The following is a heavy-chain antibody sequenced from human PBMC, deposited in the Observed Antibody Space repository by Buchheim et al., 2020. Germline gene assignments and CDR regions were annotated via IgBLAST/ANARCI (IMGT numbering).Heavy chain of an antibody. Sequence: QVQLVESGGGVVQPGRSLRLSCAASGFTFSSYGMHWVRQAPGKGLEWVAVISYDGSNKYYADSVKGRFTISRDNSKNTLYLQMNSLRAEDTAVYYCARARWELSNWLDPWGQGTL. J-gene: IGHJ5*02. V-gene: IGHV3-30*03. D-gene: IGHD1-26*01. CDR1: GFTFSSYG. CDR3: ARARWELSNWLDP. CDR2: ISYDGSNK.